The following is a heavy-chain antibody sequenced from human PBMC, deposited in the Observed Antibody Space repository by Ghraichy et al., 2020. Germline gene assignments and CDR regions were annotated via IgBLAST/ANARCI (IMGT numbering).Heavy chain of an antibody. CDR2: IYYSGST. J-gene: IGHJ4*02. CDR1: GGSISSYY. CDR3: ARGKRITMVRGVIIASPYYFDY. V-gene: IGHV4-59*01. Sequence: ETLSLTCTVSGGSISSYYWSWIRQPPGKGLEWIGYIYYSGSTNYNPSLKSRVTISVDTSKNQFSLKLSSVTAADTAVYYCARGKRITMVRGVIIASPYYFDYWGQGTLVTVSS. D-gene: IGHD3-10*01.